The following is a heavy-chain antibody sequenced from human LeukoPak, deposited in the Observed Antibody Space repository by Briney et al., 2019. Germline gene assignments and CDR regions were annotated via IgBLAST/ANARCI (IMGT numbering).Heavy chain of an antibody. V-gene: IGHV3-30-3*01. CDR1: GFTFSSYA. CDR2: ISYDGSNK. CDR3: ARAQRASRPRSYYNPRYSYHGMAV. D-gene: IGHD3-10*01. Sequence: GGSLRLSCAASGFTFSSYAMHWVRQAPGKGLEWVAVISYDGSNKYYADSGKGRFTISRDNSKNPLYLQMNSLRAEDTAVYYCARAQRASRPRSYYNPRYSYHGMAVSGPGPPVTVSS. J-gene: IGHJ6*02.